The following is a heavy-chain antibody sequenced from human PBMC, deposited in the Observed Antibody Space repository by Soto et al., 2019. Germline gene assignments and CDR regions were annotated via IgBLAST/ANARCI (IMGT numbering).Heavy chain of an antibody. D-gene: IGHD3-3*01. V-gene: IGHV3-21*06. CDR2: ISRTSSYI. CDR3: ARLISDGEFLDWFRPNLFDP. Sequence: EVQLVESGGGLVKPGGSLRLSCAASGFSFSTFGMNWVRQAPGKGPEWVSSISRTSSYIYYGDSVRGRFTVSRDNAKNSLYLQMNSLRPEDTAVYYCARLISDGEFLDWFRPNLFDPWGQGALVTVSS. CDR1: GFSFSTFG. J-gene: IGHJ5*02.